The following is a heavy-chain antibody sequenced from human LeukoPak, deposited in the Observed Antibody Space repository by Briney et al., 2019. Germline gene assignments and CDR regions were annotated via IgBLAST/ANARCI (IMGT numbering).Heavy chain of an antibody. CDR2: IRASAAVT. V-gene: IGHV3-23*01. J-gene: IGHJ4*02. Sequence: GGSLRLSCAASGFTFSTYAMAWVRQAPGKGLERVSGIRASAAVTYYADSVKGRFTISRDNSKNTLYLQMNSLSAEDTAVYYCAKGSLRSCGGGICYPLDYWGQGTLVTVSS. CDR1: GFTFSTYA. CDR3: AKGSLRSCGGGICYPLDY. D-gene: IGHD2-15*01.